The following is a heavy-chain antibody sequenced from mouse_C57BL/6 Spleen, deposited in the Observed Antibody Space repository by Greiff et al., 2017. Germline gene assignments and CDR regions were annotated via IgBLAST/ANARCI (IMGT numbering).Heavy chain of an antibody. V-gene: IGHV1-42*01. CDR3: AITTVEAWFAY. CDR1: GYSFTGYY. CDR2: INPSTGGT. D-gene: IGHD1-1*01. J-gene: IGHJ3*01. Sequence: EVQLQQSGPELVKPGASVKISCKASGYSFTGYYMNWVKQSPEKSLEWIGEINPSTGGTTYNQKFKAKATLTVDKSSSTAYMQLKSLTSEDSAVYYCAITTVEAWFAYWGQGTLVTVSA.